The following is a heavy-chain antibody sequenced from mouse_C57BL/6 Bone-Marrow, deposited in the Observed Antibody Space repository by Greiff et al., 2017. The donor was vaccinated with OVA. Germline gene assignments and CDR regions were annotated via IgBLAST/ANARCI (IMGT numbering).Heavy chain of an antibody. V-gene: IGHV14-2*01. D-gene: IGHD2-3*01. CDR3: ARCRWFYPGYFDY. CDR1: GFNIKDSY. CDR2: IDPEDGET. J-gene: IGHJ2*01. Sequence: EVKLVESGAELVKPGASVQLSCTASGFNIKDSYMHWVKQRTEQGLEWIGRIDPEDGETKYAPKFQGKATITADTSSNTAYLQLSSLTSEDTAVYYCARCRWFYPGYFDYWGQGTTLTVSS.